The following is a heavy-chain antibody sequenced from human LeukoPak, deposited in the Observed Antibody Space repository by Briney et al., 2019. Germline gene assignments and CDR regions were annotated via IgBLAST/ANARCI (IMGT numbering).Heavy chain of an antibody. CDR3: TRRLDYYDSSGYSSDY. V-gene: IGHV3-73*01. CDR2: IRSKANSYAT. CDR1: GFTFSGSA. Sequence: GGSLRLSCAASGFTFSGSAMHWVRQASGKGLEWVGRIRSKANSYATAYAASVKGRFTISRDDSKNTAYLQMNSLKTEDTAVYYCTRRLDYYDSSGYSSDYWGQGTLVTVSS. J-gene: IGHJ4*02. D-gene: IGHD3-22*01.